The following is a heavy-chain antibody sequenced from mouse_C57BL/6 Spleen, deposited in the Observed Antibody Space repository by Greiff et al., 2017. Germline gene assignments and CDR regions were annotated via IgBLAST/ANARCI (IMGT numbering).Heavy chain of an antibody. Sequence: VQLQQSGAELVRPGASVTLSCKASGYTFTDYEMHWVKQTPVHGLEWIGAIDPETGGTAYNQKFKGKAILTADKSSSTAYMELRSLTSEDSAVYYCTRSIHYAMDYWGQGTSVTVSS. J-gene: IGHJ4*01. CDR2: IDPETGGT. V-gene: IGHV1-15*01. CDR3: TRSIHYAMDY. CDR1: GYTFTDYE.